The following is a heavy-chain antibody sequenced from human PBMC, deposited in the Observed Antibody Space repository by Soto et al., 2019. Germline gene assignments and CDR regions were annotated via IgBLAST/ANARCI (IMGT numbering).Heavy chain of an antibody. D-gene: IGHD6-6*01. J-gene: IGHJ4*02. CDR2: IYTSGST. CDR3: ARETDSSSTGPDY. V-gene: IGHV4-4*07. Sequence: SETLSLTCTVSGGYINSLYWGWIRQPAGKGLEWIGRIYTSGSTNYNPSLKSRVTMSLDTSKNQVSLNLNSVTAADTAVYYCARETDSSSTGPDYWGQGTLVTVSS. CDR1: GGYINSLY.